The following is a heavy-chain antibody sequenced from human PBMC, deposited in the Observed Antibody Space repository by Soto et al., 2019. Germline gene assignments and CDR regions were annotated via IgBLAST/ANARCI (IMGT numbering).Heavy chain of an antibody. J-gene: IGHJ6*03. D-gene: IGHD3-10*01. Sequence: QVQLQQWGAGLLKPSETLSLTCAVYGGSFSGYQWTWIRQTPGKGLEWIGEINDSGNINYNPSLKSRVTILVDTAKKQISLMLSSVTAADTAVYYWARGLILWFGELSRRGGYYYYMDVWGKGTTVTVSS. CDR1: GGSFSGYQ. V-gene: IGHV4-34*01. CDR2: INDSGNI. CDR3: ARGLILWFGELSRRGGYYYYMDV.